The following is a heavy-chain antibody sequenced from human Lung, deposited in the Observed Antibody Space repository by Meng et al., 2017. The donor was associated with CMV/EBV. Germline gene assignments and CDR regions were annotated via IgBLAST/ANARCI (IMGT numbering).Heavy chain of an antibody. CDR3: AREGRDLDY. V-gene: IGHV3-7*01. Sequence: GEXXKISCAGSGLTTISNYWMSWVRQAPGKGLEWLANIKQDGSEKYYVDSAKGRFTISRDNTNKLLYLQMSSLRDEDTAVYYCAREGRDLDYWGQGTLVTVSS. CDR1: GLTTISNYW. J-gene: IGHJ4*02. D-gene: IGHD3-10*01. CDR2: IKQDGSEK.